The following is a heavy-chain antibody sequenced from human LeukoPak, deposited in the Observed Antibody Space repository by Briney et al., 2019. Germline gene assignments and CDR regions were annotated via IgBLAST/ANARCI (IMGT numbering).Heavy chain of an antibody. CDR2: VSPSGSS. Sequence: SETLSLTCAVYGGSFSDYCWTWIRQTPGKGRDWIGAVSPSGSSNYNPSLKSRVTISVDTYKNQFSLKLRSVTAADTAVYYCARGRQDVNMILVVMAGVSYYLDVWSKRTTVTAS. CDR3: ARGRQDVNMILVVMAGVSYYLDV. V-gene: IGHV4-34*01. CDR1: GGSFSDYC. J-gene: IGHJ6*03. D-gene: IGHD3-22*01.